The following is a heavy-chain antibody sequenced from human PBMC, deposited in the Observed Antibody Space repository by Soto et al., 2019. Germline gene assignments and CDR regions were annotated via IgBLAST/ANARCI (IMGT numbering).Heavy chain of an antibody. V-gene: IGHV3-72*01. CDR3: LRVVAGYSYGHHFDY. CDR1: GFTLSDHY. CDR2: SRNKANGYTT. J-gene: IGHJ4*02. Sequence: EVQLVESGGGLVQPGGSLRLSCAVSGFTLSDHYIDWVRQAPGKGLEWVGRSRNKANGYTTDYAASVKVRLAISRDDSKNSLYLHMNSLKTEDTALYYCLRVVAGYSYGHHFDYWGQGTLVTVSS. D-gene: IGHD5-18*01.